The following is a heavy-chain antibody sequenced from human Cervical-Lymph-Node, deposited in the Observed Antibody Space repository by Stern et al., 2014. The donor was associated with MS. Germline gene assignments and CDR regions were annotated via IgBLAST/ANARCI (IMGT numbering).Heavy chain of an antibody. CDR3: ARMGDSSGYGFDY. Sequence: QVTLKESGPALVKPTQTLTLTCTFSGFSLSTSGMRVSWIRQPPGKALEWVARIDWGADKFYSTSLKTRLTISKDTSKNQVVLTMTNMDPVNTATYYCARMGDSSGYGFDYWGQGTLVTVSS. CDR1: GFSLSTSGMR. J-gene: IGHJ4*02. D-gene: IGHD3-22*01. V-gene: IGHV2-70*04. CDR2: IDWGADK.